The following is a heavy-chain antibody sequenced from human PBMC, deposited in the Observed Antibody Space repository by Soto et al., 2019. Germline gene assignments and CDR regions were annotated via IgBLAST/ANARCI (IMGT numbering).Heavy chain of an antibody. CDR1: GYTFTGYY. J-gene: IGHJ3*02. Sequence: QVQLVQSGAEVKKPGASVKVSCKASGYTFTGYYMHWVRQDPGQGLEWMGWINPNSGGTNYAQKFQGWVTMTRDTSISTAYMELSRLRSDDTAVYYCARSGVTGSYGDAFDIWGQGTMVTVSS. D-gene: IGHD1-26*01. V-gene: IGHV1-2*04. CDR3: ARSGVTGSYGDAFDI. CDR2: INPNSGGT.